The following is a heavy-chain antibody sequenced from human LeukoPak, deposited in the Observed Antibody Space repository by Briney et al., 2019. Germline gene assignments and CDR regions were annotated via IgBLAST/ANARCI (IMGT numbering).Heavy chain of an antibody. Sequence: ASVKVSCKASGYTFTSYGISWVRQAPGQGLEWMGWISAYNGNTNYAQKLQGRVTATTDTSTSTAYMELRSLRSDDTAVYYCARDSRPSSTLGYCSGGSCYFDYWGQGTLVTVSS. CDR1: GYTFTSYG. CDR2: ISAYNGNT. J-gene: IGHJ4*02. V-gene: IGHV1-18*01. D-gene: IGHD2-15*01. CDR3: ARDSRPSSTLGYCSGGSCYFDY.